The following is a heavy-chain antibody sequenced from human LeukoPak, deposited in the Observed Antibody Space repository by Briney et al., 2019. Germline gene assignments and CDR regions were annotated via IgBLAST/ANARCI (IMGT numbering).Heavy chain of an antibody. CDR3: AKDHFGGPDHRRAFDY. D-gene: IGHD1-14*01. CDR2: ISDGGDKT. V-gene: IGHV3-23*01. J-gene: IGHJ4*02. CDR1: GFTFSFYA. Sequence: GGSLRLSCAASGFTFSFYAMSWVRQAPGKGLEWVSAISDGGDKTFYADSVKGRFTISRDNSKNTLYLRMDSLRAEDTAVYYCAKDHFGGPDHRRAFDYWGPRTLVTVSS.